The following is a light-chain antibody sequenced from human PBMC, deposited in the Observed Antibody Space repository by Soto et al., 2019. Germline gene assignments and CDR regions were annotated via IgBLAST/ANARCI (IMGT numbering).Light chain of an antibody. CDR1: SSDVGSYNL. CDR2: EVS. CDR3: CSYAGGSTLRV. Sequence: QSVLTQPASVSGSPGQSITISCTGTSSDVGSYNLVSWYQQHPGKAPKLMIYEVSKRPSGVSNRFSGSKSGNTASLTISGLQAEDEADYYCCSYAGGSTLRVFGTGTKVTVL. V-gene: IGLV2-23*02. J-gene: IGLJ1*01.